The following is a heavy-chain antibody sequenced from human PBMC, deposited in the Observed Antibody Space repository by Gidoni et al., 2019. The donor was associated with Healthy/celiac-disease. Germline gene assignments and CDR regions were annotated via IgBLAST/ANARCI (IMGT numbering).Heavy chain of an antibody. V-gene: IGHV3-30*03. Sequence: QVQLVESGGGVVQPGRSLRRSCAGSGFTFSRYGMHWVRQAPVKGLELLAVISYDGSNKYYADSGKGRFTISRDNSKNSLYLQMNSLRAEDTAVYYCASLSRGPATDYWGQGTLVTVSS. CDR1: GFTFSRYG. D-gene: IGHD2-2*01. J-gene: IGHJ4*02. CDR3: ASLSRGPATDY. CDR2: ISYDGSNK.